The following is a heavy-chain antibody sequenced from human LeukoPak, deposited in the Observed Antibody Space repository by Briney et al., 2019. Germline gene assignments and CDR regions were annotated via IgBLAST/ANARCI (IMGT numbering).Heavy chain of an antibody. CDR2: IKQDGSEK. D-gene: IGHD3-16*01. CDR3: ARVRGTRYFDF. J-gene: IGHJ4*02. CDR1: GFTPSSYW. Sequence: GGSLRLSCAASGFTPSSYWRSWVRQAPGKGLEWVANIKQDGSEKNYVDSVKGRFTISRDDAKNSLYLQMNSLRVEDTAVYYCARVRGTRYFDFWGQGTLVTVSS. V-gene: IGHV3-7*01.